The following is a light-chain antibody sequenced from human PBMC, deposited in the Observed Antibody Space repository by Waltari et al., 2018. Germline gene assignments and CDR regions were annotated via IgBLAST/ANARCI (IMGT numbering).Light chain of an antibody. CDR3: QQFGGSPKYT. J-gene: IGKJ2*01. Sequence: EIVLTQSPGTLSLSPGERATLSCRASQTISNNYLAYQAKPGQAPRLLIYAVSHRATGIPDRFSGGGSGTDFTLTISRLEPKDFAVYYCQQFGGSPKYTFGQGTKLEIK. CDR1: QTISNNY. V-gene: IGKV3-20*01. CDR2: AVS.